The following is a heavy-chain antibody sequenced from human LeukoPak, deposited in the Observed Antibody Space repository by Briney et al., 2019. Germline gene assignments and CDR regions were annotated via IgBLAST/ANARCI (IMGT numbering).Heavy chain of an antibody. CDR1: GYTFTSYG. Sequence: ASVKVSCKASGYTFTSYGISWVRQAPGQGLEWMGWISAYNGNTNYAQKLQGRVTMTTDTSTSTAYMELRSLRSDDTAVYYCARDLGCSSTSCYTYYYYYYMDVWGKGTTVTVSS. CDR2: ISAYNGNT. J-gene: IGHJ6*03. V-gene: IGHV1-18*01. D-gene: IGHD2-2*02. CDR3: ARDLGCSSTSCYTYYYYYYMDV.